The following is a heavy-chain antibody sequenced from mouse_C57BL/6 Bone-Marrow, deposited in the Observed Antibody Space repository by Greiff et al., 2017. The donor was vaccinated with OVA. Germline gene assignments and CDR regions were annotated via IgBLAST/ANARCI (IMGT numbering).Heavy chain of an antibody. D-gene: IGHD2-5*01. CDR3: ARGSLSNYDAMDY. V-gene: IGHV1-82*01. J-gene: IGHJ4*01. CDR1: GYAFSSSW. CDR2: IYPGDGDT. Sequence: VQLVESGPELVKPGASVKISCKASGYAFSSSWMNWVKQRPGKGLEWIGRIYPGDGDTNYNGKFKGKATLTADKSSSTAYMQLSSLTSEDSAVYFCARGSLSNYDAMDYWGQGTSVTVSS.